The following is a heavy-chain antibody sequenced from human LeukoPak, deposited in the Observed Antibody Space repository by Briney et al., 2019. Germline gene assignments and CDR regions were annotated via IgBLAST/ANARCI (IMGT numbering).Heavy chain of an antibody. CDR1: GGXISSGDYY. CDR3: ARVSYYDSSVDY. J-gene: IGHJ4*02. Sequence: SQTLSLTCTVSGGXISSGDYYWSWIRQPPGKGLEWIGYIYYSGSSYYNPSLKSRVTISVDTSKNQFSLKLSSVTAADTAVYYCARVSYYDSSVDYWGQGTLVTVSS. D-gene: IGHD3-22*01. CDR2: IYYSGSS. V-gene: IGHV4-30-4*01.